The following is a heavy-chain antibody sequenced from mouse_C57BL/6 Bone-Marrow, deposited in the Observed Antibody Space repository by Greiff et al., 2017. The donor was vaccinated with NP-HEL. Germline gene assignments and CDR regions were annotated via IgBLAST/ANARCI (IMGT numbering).Heavy chain of an antibody. V-gene: IGHV14-4*01. CDR3: TTGGSSPYAMDY. J-gene: IGHJ4*01. D-gene: IGHD1-1*01. Sequence: EVKLVESGAELVRPGASVKLSCTVSGFNIKDDYMHWVKQRPEQGLEWIGWIDPENGDTEYASKFQGKATITADTSSNTASLQLSSLTSEDTAVYYCTTGGSSPYAMDYWGQGTSVTVSS. CDR2: IDPENGDT. CDR1: GFNIKDDY.